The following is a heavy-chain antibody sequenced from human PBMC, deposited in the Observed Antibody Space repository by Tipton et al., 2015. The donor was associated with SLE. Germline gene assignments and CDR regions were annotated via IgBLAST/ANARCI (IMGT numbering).Heavy chain of an antibody. CDR3: ARHGWQQLDRDGFDF. J-gene: IGHJ4*02. V-gene: IGHV4-39*01. CDR2: IYYSGST. CDR1: GGSISSSSYY. D-gene: IGHD6-13*01. Sequence: TLSLTCTVSGGSISSSSYYWGWIRQPPGKGLEWIGSIYYSGSTYYTPSLKSRVSISVDPSKNQFSLRLNSVTAADTAVFYCARHGWQQLDRDGFDFWGQGTLVTVSS.